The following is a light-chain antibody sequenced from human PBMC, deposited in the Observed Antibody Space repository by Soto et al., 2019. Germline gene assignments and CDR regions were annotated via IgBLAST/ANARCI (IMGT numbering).Light chain of an antibody. CDR3: SSYAGSNKV. V-gene: IGLV2-8*01. CDR1: SSDVGAYNY. Sequence: QSALTQPPSASGSPGQSVTISCTGTSSDVGAYNYVSWYQQHPGKAPKLMIYEVSKRPSGVPDRFSGSKSGNTASLTVSGLQAEDEADYYCSSYAGSNKVFGGGTKLTV. J-gene: IGLJ2*01. CDR2: EVS.